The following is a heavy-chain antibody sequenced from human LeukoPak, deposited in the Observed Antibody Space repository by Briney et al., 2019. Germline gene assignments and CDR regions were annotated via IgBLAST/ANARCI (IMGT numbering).Heavy chain of an antibody. CDR1: GFTVSTNY. D-gene: IGHD4-23*01. V-gene: IGHV3-66*01. J-gene: IGHJ4*02. CDR3: ARDVTTVAKFDY. Sequence: GGSLRLSCAASGFTVSTNYMSWVRQAPGKGLEWVSVIYSGSSTYYADSVKGRFTISRDNSKNTVYLQMNSLRVEDTAVYYRARDVTTVAKFDYWGQGTLVTVSS. CDR2: IYSGSST.